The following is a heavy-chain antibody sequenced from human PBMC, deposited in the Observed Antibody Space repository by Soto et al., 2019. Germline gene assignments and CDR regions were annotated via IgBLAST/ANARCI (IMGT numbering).Heavy chain of an antibody. CDR1: GHTFTRYT. CDR3: ARGIATGQLDP. V-gene: IGHV1-3*01. CDR2: INPDNGNT. Sequence: GASVKVSCKASGHTFTRYTMNCVLQAPGQRLEWMGWINPDNGNTKSSQKFQDRVIITRDTSASTAYMDLSSLRSEDTAVYYCARGIATGQLDPWGQGTLVTVSS. J-gene: IGHJ5*02. D-gene: IGHD2-15*01.